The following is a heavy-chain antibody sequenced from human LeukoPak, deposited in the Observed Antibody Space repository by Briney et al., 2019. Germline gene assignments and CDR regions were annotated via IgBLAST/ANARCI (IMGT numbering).Heavy chain of an antibody. CDR2: ISGSGGST. V-gene: IGHV3-23*01. CDR3: AKASPHYYGSGSYYLNPFDP. Sequence: TGGSLRLSCAASGFTFSSYGMSWVRQAPGKGLEWVSAISGSGGSTYYADSVKGRFTISRDNSKNTLYLQMNSLRAEDTAVYYCAKASPHYYGSGSYYLNPFDPWGQGTLVTVSS. D-gene: IGHD3-10*01. J-gene: IGHJ5*02. CDR1: GFTFSSYG.